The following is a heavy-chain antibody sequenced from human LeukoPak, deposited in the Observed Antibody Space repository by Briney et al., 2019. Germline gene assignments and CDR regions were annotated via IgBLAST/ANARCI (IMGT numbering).Heavy chain of an antibody. CDR1: GGSISTYY. J-gene: IGHJ6*02. V-gene: IGHV4-59*01. D-gene: IGHD3-10*01. CDR2: VYYNDNA. Sequence: PSETLSLTCTVSGGSISTYYWSWLRQPPGKGLQWIGYVYYNDNANYNPSLWSRVTMSVDTSKNQFSLKMTSVTAADTAVYFCARGFFEFLPKGYYYGMDVWGLGTTVTVSS. CDR3: ARGFFEFLPKGYYYGMDV.